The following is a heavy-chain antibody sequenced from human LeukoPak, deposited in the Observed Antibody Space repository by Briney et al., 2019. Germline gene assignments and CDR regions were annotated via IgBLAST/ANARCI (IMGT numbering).Heavy chain of an antibody. Sequence: GGSLRLSCAASGFTFSSYAMSWVRQAPGKGLEWVSAISGSGGSTYYADSVKGRFTISRDNSKNTLYLQMNSLRAEDTAVYYCAKDIYCSSTSRYTYYYYGMDVWGQGTTVTVSS. D-gene: IGHD2-2*02. V-gene: IGHV3-23*01. J-gene: IGHJ6*02. CDR1: GFTFSSYA. CDR2: ISGSGGST. CDR3: AKDIYCSSTSRYTYYYYGMDV.